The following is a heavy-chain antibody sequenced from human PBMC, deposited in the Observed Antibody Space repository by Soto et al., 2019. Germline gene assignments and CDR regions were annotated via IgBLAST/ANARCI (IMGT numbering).Heavy chain of an antibody. J-gene: IGHJ4*02. CDR1: GYTFINYH. CDR2: INTYNGMT. Sequence: QVQLVQSGGEVKKPGASVTVSCKASGYTFINYHITWVRQAPGQGLEWMAWINTYNGMTDYAQRSQXGVTMTRDTSTSTAYMELRNLGSDDTAVYFCAKSPRGEMATDWGQGTLVTVSS. CDR3: AKSPRGEMATD. D-gene: IGHD5-12*01. V-gene: IGHV1-18*01.